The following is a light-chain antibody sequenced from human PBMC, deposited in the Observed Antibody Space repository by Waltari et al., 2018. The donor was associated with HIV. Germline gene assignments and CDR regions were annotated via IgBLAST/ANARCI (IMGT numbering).Light chain of an antibody. CDR3: QQYGRSPWT. CDR1: QSVTSSY. Sequence: EIMLTQFPGTLSLSPGERATLSCRASQSVTSSYLAWYQQKPGQAPRLLLNGASSRATGIPDRFSGSGSGTDFTLTISRLEPEDFAVYYCQQYGRSPWTFGQGTKVEVK. J-gene: IGKJ1*01. CDR2: GAS. V-gene: IGKV3-20*01.